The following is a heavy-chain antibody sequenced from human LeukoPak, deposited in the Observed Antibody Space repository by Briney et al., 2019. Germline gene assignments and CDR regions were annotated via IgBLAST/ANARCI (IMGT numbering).Heavy chain of an antibody. CDR3: ARTLYYYDSSGYYYFDY. CDR2: IYDSGST. CDR1: GGSISSYY. D-gene: IGHD3-22*01. V-gene: IGHV4-4*09. J-gene: IGHJ4*02. Sequence: PAETLSLTCTVSGGSISSYYWSWIRQFPGKGLEWIGYIYDSGSTNYSPSLKSRVTISVDTSKNQFSLKLSSVIAADTAVYYCARTLYYYDSSGYYYFDYWGQGTLVTVSS.